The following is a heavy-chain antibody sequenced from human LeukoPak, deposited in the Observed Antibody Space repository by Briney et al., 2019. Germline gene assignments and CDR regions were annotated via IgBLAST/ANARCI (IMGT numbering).Heavy chain of an antibody. CDR3: ARCRYGDYLNYYYGMDV. J-gene: IGHJ6*02. CDR2: INHSGST. Sequence: PSETLSLTCAVYGGPFSGYYWSWIRQPPGKGLEWIGEINHSGSTNYNPSLMSRVTISVDTSKNQFSLKLSSVTAADTAVYYCARCRYGDYLNYYYGMDVWGQGTTVTVSS. D-gene: IGHD4-17*01. V-gene: IGHV4-34*01. CDR1: GGPFSGYY.